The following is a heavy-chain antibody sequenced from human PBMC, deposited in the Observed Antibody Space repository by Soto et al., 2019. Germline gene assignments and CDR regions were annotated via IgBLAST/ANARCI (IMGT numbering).Heavy chain of an antibody. D-gene: IGHD6-6*01. CDR2: IIPIFGTA. V-gene: IGHV1-69*06. Sequence: SVKVSCKASGGTFSSYAISWVRQAPGQGLEWMGGIIPIFGTANYAQKFQGRVTITADKSTSTAYMELSSLRSEDTAVYYCARDAIEYSSLEDHWGQGTLVPVSS. J-gene: IGHJ4*02. CDR1: GGTFSSYA. CDR3: ARDAIEYSSLEDH.